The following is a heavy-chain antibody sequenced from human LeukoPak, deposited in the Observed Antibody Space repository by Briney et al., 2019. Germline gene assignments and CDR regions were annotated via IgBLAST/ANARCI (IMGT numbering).Heavy chain of an antibody. V-gene: IGHV3-33*08. D-gene: IGHD2/OR15-2a*01. CDR2: IWYDGSSQ. Sequence: GGSLRLSCAASGFTVSSNYMSWVRQAPGKGLEWVAVIWYDGSSQYYADSVKGRFTISRDNSKNTLFLQMNSLRAEDTAVYYCARDPTQYTTAWYSDYWGQGTLVTVSS. CDR3: ARDPTQYTTAWYSDY. J-gene: IGHJ4*02. CDR1: GFTVSSNY.